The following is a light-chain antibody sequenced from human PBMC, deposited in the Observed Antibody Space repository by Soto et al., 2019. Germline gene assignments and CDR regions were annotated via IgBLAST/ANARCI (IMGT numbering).Light chain of an antibody. Sequence: EIVVTQSPRALSLSPGDRATLSCRASQSVSSSYLAWYQQKPGQAPRLLVYSASSRATGIPDRFSGSGSGTDFTLTISRLEPEDFAVYYCQQFDSSSYTFGQGTKLEIK. CDR3: QQFDSSSYT. CDR2: SAS. V-gene: IGKV3-20*01. J-gene: IGKJ2*01. CDR1: QSVSSSY.